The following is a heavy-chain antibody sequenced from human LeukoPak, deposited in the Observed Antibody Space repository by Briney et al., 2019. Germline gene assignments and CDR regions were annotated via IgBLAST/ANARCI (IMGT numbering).Heavy chain of an antibody. CDR1: GGTFSSYA. D-gene: IGHD2-15*01. V-gene: IGHV1-69*06. Sequence: ASVKVSCKASGGTFSSYAISWVRQAPGQGLEWMGGIIPIFGTANSAQKFQGRFTITADKSTSTAYMELSSLRSEDTAVYYCAWGYCIRSICIGLLVPWGQGTLVTLSS. J-gene: IGHJ5*02. CDR2: IIPIFGTA. CDR3: AWGYCIRSICIGLLVP.